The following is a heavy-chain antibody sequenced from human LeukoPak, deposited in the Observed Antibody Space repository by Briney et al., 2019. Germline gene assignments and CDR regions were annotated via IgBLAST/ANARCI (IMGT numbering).Heavy chain of an antibody. Sequence: KVSCKASGGTFSSYAISWVRQAPAQGLEWMGGIIPIFGTANYAQKFQGRVTITADESTSTAYMELSSLRSEDTAVYYCARPGSSGYYLGAFDIWGQGTMVTVSS. CDR1: GGTFSSYA. CDR2: IIPIFGTA. V-gene: IGHV1-69*01. J-gene: IGHJ3*02. CDR3: ARPGSSGYYLGAFDI. D-gene: IGHD3-22*01.